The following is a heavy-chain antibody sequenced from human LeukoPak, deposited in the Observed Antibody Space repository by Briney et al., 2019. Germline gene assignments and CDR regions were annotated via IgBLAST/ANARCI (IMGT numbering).Heavy chain of an antibody. Sequence: SETLSLTCTVSGGSISSYYWSWIRQPAGKGLEWIGRIYTSGSTNYNPSLKSRVTMSVGTSKNQFSLKLSSVTAADTAVYYCARGGYYDSSGSRDAFDIWGQGTMVTVSS. J-gene: IGHJ3*02. CDR2: IYTSGST. V-gene: IGHV4-4*07. CDR3: ARGGYYDSSGSRDAFDI. D-gene: IGHD3-22*01. CDR1: GGSISSYY.